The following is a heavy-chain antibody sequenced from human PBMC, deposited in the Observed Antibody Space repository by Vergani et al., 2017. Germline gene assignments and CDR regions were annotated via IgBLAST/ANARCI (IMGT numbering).Heavy chain of an antibody. J-gene: IGHJ4*02. V-gene: IGHV1-69*18. CDR1: GGTFSSYA. Sequence: QVQLVQSGAEVKKPGSSVKVSCKASGGTFSSYAISWVRQAPGQGLEWMGRIIPIFGTATYAQKFQGRVTITADESTSTAYMELRSLRSEDTAVYYCARATGDLAYCGGDCPNPPDYWGQGTLVTVSS. CDR3: ARATGDLAYCGGDCPNPPDY. CDR2: IIPIFGTA. D-gene: IGHD2-21*02.